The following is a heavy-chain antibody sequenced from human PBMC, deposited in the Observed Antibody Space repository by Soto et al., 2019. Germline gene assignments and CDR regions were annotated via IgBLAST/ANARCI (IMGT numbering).Heavy chain of an antibody. V-gene: IGHV1-2*02. CDR3: ARVDCSGGSCPINYYYYGMDV. Sequence: ASVKVSCKASGYTFTGYYMHWVRQAPGQGLEWMGWINPNSGGTNYAQKFQGRVTMTRDTSISTAYMELSRLRSDDTAVYYCARVDCSGGSCPINYYYYGMDVWGQGTTVTVSS. J-gene: IGHJ6*02. CDR1: GYTFTGYY. D-gene: IGHD2-15*01. CDR2: INPNSGGT.